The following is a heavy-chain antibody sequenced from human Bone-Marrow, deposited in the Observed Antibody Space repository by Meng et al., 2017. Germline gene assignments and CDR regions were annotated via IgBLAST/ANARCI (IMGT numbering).Heavy chain of an antibody. Sequence: GGSLRLSCAGSGFNVNSNYMSWVRQAPGKGLEWVSVLYSDATAYYADSVKGRFTISRDNSKNTVYLQMNNLRAEDTAVYYCTRRFYYDSGGYYHFESWGQERWSPSPQ. D-gene: IGHD3-22*01. CDR3: TRRFYYDSGGYYHFES. CDR1: GFNVNSNY. J-gene: IGHJ4*01. V-gene: IGHV3-66*02. CDR2: LYSDATA.